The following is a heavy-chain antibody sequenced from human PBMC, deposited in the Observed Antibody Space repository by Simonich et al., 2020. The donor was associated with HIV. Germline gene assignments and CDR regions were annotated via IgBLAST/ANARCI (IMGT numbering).Heavy chain of an antibody. Sequence: EVQLVESGGGLVQPGRSLRLSCAASGFTFDDYAMHWVRRAPGKGLEWVSGISWNSGSIGYADSVKGRFTISRDNAKNSLYLQMNSLRAEDMALYYCAKDRYSSSSGSFDYWGQGTLVTVSS. J-gene: IGHJ4*02. CDR2: ISWNSGSI. CDR3: AKDRYSSSSGSFDY. D-gene: IGHD6-6*01. CDR1: GFTFDDYA. V-gene: IGHV3-9*03.